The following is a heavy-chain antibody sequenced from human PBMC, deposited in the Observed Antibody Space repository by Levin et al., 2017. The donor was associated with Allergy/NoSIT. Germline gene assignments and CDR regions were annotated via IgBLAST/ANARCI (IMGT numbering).Heavy chain of an antibody. D-gene: IGHD2-15*01. CDR1: GYTFTTYT. V-gene: IGHV7-4-1*02. CDR3: ARVLPYCSGGVCYPRHFDY. Sequence: AASVKVSCKASGYTFTTYTMNWVRQAPGQGLEWMGWINTNTGNPTYAQGFTGRFVFSLDTSVSTAYLQISSLKAEDTAMYYCARVLPYCSGGVCYPRHFDYWGQGTLVTVSS. CDR2: INTNTGNP. J-gene: IGHJ4*02.